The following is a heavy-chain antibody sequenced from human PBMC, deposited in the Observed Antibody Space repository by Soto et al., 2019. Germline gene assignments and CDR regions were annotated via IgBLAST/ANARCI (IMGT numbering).Heavy chain of an antibody. CDR3: AKDMRGGSSSSRYYYGLDV. CDR2: ISWNSGTI. V-gene: IGHV3-9*01. Sequence: EVQLVESGGGLVQPGRSLRLSCAASGFTFDDYAMHWVRQAPGKGLEWVSGISWNSGTIVYADSVKGRFTISRDNAKRALYLQMNILRGEDTALYYCAKDMRGGSSSSRYYYGLDVWGQGTTVTVSS. J-gene: IGHJ6*02. CDR1: GFTFDDYA. D-gene: IGHD6-13*01.